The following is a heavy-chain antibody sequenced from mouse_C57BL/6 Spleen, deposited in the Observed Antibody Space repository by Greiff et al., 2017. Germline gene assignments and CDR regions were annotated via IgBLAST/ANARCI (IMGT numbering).Heavy chain of an antibody. CDR3: ARRLYGYYAMDY. J-gene: IGHJ4*01. Sequence: QVTLKVSGPGLLQPSQTLSLTCSFSGFSLSTSGMGVSWIRQPSGKGLEWLAHIYWDDDKRYNPSLKGRLTSSKHTSRNQVFLMITSVDTDDTVTYYCARRLYGYYAMDYWGQGTSVTVSS. V-gene: IGHV8-12*01. CDR1: GFSLSTSGMG. CDR2: IYWDDDK. D-gene: IGHD2-10*02.